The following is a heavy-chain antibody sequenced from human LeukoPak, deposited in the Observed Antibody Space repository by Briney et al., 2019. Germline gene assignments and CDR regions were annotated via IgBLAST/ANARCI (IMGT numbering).Heavy chain of an antibody. J-gene: IGHJ5*02. D-gene: IGHD2-2*01. V-gene: IGHV4-30-2*01. CDR3: ARLQYCSGTSCYWFDP. Sequence: PSEPLSLPCDVSGGSISSGLYSWSWIRQPLGKGLEWIGYIYHTGSTYYNPSLKSRVTISVDTSKNQFSLRLSSVTAADTAVYYCARLQYCSGTSCYWFDPWGQGTLVTVSS. CDR2: IYHTGST. CDR1: GGSISSGLYS.